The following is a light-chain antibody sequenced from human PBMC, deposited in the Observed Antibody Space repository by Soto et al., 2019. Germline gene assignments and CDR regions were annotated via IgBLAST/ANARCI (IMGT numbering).Light chain of an antibody. J-gene: IGLJ1*01. V-gene: IGLV2-8*01. Sequence: QSVLTQPPSASGSPGQSVTISCTGTSSDVGGYNYVSWYQQHPGKAPQLMIYEVSKRPSGVPDRFSGSKSGNTASLTVSGLQAEDEADYYCSSYGGSNNFVFGTGTKLTVL. CDR3: SSYGGSNNFV. CDR1: SSDVGGYNY. CDR2: EVS.